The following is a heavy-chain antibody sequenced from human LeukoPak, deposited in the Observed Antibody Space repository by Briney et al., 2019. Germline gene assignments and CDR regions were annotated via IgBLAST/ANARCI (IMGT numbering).Heavy chain of an antibody. CDR2: IYPGDSDI. Sequence: GESLNISCQASGYSFTSYGIVWVRQVTGKGLEWMGIIYPGDSDIGYSPSFPGQVTMSADKSITTAYLQWSSLKASDTAMYYCAVALPYYYYDSSAYSGGRRSEQFDYWGQGTLVTVSS. D-gene: IGHD3-22*01. V-gene: IGHV5-51*01. J-gene: IGHJ4*02. CDR3: AVALPYYYYDSSAYSGGRRSEQFDY. CDR1: GYSFTSYG.